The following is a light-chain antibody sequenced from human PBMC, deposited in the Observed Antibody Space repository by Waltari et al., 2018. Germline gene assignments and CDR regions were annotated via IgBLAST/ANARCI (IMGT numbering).Light chain of an antibody. Sequence: EIVLTQSPGTLSLYPGERGTLSCRASQSVSRFLAWYQQKPGQAPRLLIYGASTRAPGIPDRFSGSGSGTDFSLTISRLEPEDFAVYYCQKYDRLPATFGQGTKVEIK. J-gene: IGKJ1*01. CDR3: QKYDRLPAT. V-gene: IGKV3-20*01. CDR2: GAS. CDR1: QSVSRF.